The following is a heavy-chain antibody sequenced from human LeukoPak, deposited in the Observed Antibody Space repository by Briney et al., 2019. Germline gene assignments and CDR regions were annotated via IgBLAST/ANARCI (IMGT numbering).Heavy chain of an antibody. D-gene: IGHD2-15*01. J-gene: IGHJ4*02. CDR3: AKGGLLFELLPSYYFDY. CDR1: GFTFSNYA. Sequence: GSLRLSCAASGFTFSNYAMAWVRQAPGRGLEWVSGLSGSGGNTYYADSVKGRFTISRDNPKNTLYLQMNSLRAEDTAVYYCAKGGLLFELLPSYYFDYWGQGTLVTVSS. CDR2: LSGSGGNT. V-gene: IGHV3-23*01.